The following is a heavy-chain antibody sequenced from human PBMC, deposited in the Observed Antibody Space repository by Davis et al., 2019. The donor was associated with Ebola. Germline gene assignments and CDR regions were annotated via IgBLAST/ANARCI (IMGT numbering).Heavy chain of an antibody. D-gene: IGHD1-26*01. CDR3: ARTSIVGTTTTASDI. CDR2: ISVYNGNT. J-gene: IGHJ3*02. CDR1: GYTFRNSA. V-gene: IGHV1-18*01. Sequence: ASVKVSCKASGYTFRNSAISWVRQAPGQGLEWMGWISVYNGNTNYAQTLQGRVTMTTDTSTGTAYMELRSLRSDDTAVYFCARTSIVGTTTTASDIWGQGTKVTVSS.